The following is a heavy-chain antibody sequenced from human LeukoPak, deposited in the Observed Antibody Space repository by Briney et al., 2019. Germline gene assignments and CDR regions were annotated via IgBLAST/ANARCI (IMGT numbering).Heavy chain of an antibody. CDR2: IYYNGST. J-gene: IGHJ3*02. CDR3: ARYGHSNGWSKDAFDI. Sequence: SETLSLTCTVSGDSISGYDWSWIRQPPGKGLEWIGYIYYNGSTTYNASLKSRVTILVDTSKNQFSLKLSSVTAADTAVYYCARYGHSNGWSKDAFDIWGQGTMVTVSS. D-gene: IGHD6-19*01. CDR1: GDSISGYD. V-gene: IGHV4-59*01.